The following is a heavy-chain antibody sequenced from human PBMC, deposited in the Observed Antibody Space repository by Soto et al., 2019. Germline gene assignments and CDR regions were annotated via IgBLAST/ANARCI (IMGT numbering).Heavy chain of an antibody. V-gene: IGHV1-18*01. D-gene: IGHD3-22*01. CDR3: ARDGITMIVVVIGSDAFDI. J-gene: IGHJ3*02. CDR2: ISAYNGNT. CDR1: GYTFTSYG. Sequence: ASVKVSCKASGYTFTSYGISWVQQAPGQGLEWMGWISAYNGNTNYAQKLQGRVTMTTDTSTSTAYMELRSLRSDDTAVYYCARDGITMIVVVIGSDAFDIWGQGTMVTVSS.